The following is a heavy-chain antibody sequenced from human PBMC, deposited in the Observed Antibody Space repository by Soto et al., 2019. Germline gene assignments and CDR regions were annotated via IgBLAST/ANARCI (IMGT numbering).Heavy chain of an antibody. CDR2: ITWNSGSL. Sequence: EMQLVESGGELVQPGRSLRLSCAASGFTFDDHAMHWVRQAPGKGLEWVSTITWNSGSLAYADSVKGRFTISRDNANNSLFLQMNSLRTEDTALYYCAKDVGHKRRTLIYSYHYGMDVWGQGTTVTVSS. V-gene: IGHV3-9*01. CDR1: GFTFDDHA. CDR3: AKDVGHKRRTLIYSYHYGMDV. J-gene: IGHJ6*02.